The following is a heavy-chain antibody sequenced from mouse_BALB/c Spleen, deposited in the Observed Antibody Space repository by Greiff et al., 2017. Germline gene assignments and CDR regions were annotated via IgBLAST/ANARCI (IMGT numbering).Heavy chain of an antibody. Sequence: EVQRVESGGGLVKPGGSLKLSCAASGFTFSSYTMSWVRQTPEKRLEWVATISSGGSYTYYPDSVKGRFTISRDNAKNTMCLRMSRLKSKDTAMSYCTRYGYSFDYWGKGTTLKVSS. D-gene: IGHD1-2*01. V-gene: IGHV5-6-4*01. CDR1: GFTFSSYT. CDR3: TRYGYSFDY. CDR2: ISSGGSYT. J-gene: IGHJ2*01.